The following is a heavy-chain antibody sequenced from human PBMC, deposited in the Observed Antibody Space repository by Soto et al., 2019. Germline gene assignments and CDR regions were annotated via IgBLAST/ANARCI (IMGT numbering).Heavy chain of an antibody. J-gene: IGHJ4*02. V-gene: IGHV3-7*03. CDR2: IKQDGSEK. Sequence: GGSLRLSCAASGFTFSSYWMSWVRQAPGKGLEWVANIKQDGSEKYYVDSVKGRFTISRDNYENTLYLQMNSLRAEDTAVYFCAKGACSGGSCYGTDYWGQGTLVTVSS. CDR1: GFTFSSYW. CDR3: AKGACSGGSCYGTDY. D-gene: IGHD2-15*01.